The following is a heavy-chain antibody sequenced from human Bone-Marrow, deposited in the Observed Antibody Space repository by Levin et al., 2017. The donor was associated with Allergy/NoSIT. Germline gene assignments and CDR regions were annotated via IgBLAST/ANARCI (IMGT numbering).Heavy chain of an antibody. CDR1: GFNFTNAW. CDR2: IKSRNDGGTT. V-gene: IGHV3-15*01. Sequence: GGFLRLSCAASGFNFTNAWMSWVRQAPGKGLEWVGRIKSRNDGGTTDYAAPVKGRFIISKDVSKNTLYLQMNSLKTQDTAVYYCSTEGGHCSGGSCYLLPFYYGMDVWGQGTTVTVSS. CDR3: STEGGHCSGGSCYLLPFYYGMDV. J-gene: IGHJ6*02. D-gene: IGHD2-15*01.